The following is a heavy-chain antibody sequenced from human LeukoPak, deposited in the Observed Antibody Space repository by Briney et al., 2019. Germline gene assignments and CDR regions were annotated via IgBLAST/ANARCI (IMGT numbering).Heavy chain of an antibody. V-gene: IGHV3-21*01. CDR2: ISSSSSYI. D-gene: IGHD4-17*01. CDR1: GFTFSSYS. J-gene: IGHJ4*02. CDR3: ASPLTTVTTGDY. Sequence: GGSLRLSCAASGFTFSSYSMNWVRQAPGKGLEWVSSISSSSSYIYYADSVKGRFTISRDNAKNSLYLQVNSLRAEDTAVYYCASPLTTVTTGDYWGQGTLVTVSS.